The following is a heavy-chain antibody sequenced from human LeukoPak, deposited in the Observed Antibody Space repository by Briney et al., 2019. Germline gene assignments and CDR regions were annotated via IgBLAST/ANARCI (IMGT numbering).Heavy chain of an antibody. CDR2: INHSGST. D-gene: IGHD6-6*01. CDR1: GGSFSGYY. J-gene: IGHJ4*02. CDR3: ARGAAPHYSDY. V-gene: IGHV4-34*01. Sequence: LETLSLTCAVYGGSFSGYYWSWIRQPPGKGLEWIGEINHSGSTNYNPSLKSRVTISMGTSENQFSLKLSSVTAADTAVYYCARGAAPHYSDYWGQGTLVTVSS.